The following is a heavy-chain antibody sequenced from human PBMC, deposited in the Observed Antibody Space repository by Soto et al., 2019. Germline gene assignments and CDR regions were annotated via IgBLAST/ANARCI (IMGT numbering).Heavy chain of an antibody. J-gene: IGHJ5*02. Sequence: PSETLSLTCTVSGVSISSYYWSWIRQPPGKGLEWIGYIYYSGSTNYNPSLKSRVTISVDTSKNQFSLKLSSVTAADTAVYYCAREGVAGTPGIVDPWGQGTLVTVSS. V-gene: IGHV4-59*01. CDR1: GVSISSYY. CDR3: AREGVAGTPGIVDP. CDR2: IYYSGST. D-gene: IGHD6-19*01.